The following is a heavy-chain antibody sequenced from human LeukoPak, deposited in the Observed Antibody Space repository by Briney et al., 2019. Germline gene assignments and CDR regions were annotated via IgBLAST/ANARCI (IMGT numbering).Heavy chain of an antibody. D-gene: IGHD6-13*01. V-gene: IGHV3-21*01. Sequence: PGGSLRLSCAASGFTFSSSSMNWVRQAPGKGLEWVSSISNSSIYIYYADSLKGRFTISRDNAKNSLYLQMNSLRAEDTAVYYCAMTLGLGAAPPLFDYWGQGTLVTVSS. CDR3: AMTLGLGAAPPLFDY. J-gene: IGHJ4*02. CDR2: ISNSSIYI. CDR1: GFTFSSSS.